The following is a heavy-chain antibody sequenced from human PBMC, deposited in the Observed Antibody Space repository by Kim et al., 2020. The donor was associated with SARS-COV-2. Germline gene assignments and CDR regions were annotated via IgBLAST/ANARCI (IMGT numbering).Heavy chain of an antibody. Sequence: GGSLRLSCATSGFTFSSFGIHWVRQAPGKGLEWVAVISFDGSDKYYRDSVKGRFTMSRDDSKNTLYLHLNSLRAEGTAVYYCAKQAGYSSGWYSDYWGQGTLVTVSS. D-gene: IGHD6-19*01. CDR1: GFTFSSFG. J-gene: IGHJ4*02. CDR3: AKQAGYSSGWYSDY. CDR2: ISFDGSDK. V-gene: IGHV3-30*18.